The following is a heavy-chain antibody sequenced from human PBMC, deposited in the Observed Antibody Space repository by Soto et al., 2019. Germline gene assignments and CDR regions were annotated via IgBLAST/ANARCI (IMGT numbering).Heavy chain of an antibody. D-gene: IGHD3-3*01. CDR2: ISGSGGST. V-gene: IGHV3-23*01. J-gene: IGHJ4*02. CDR1: GFTFSSYA. Sequence: HPGGSLRLSCAASGFTFSSYAMSWVRQAPGKGLEWVSAISGSGGSTYYADSVKGRFTISRDNSKNTLYLQMNSLRAEDTAVYYCASYVLRFLEWLSAFGYWGQGTLVTVSS. CDR3: ASYVLRFLEWLSAFGY.